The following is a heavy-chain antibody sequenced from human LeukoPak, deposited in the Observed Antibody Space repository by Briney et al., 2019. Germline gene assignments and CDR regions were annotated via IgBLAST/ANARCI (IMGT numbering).Heavy chain of an antibody. CDR1: GGSISSYY. Sequence: SETLSLTCTVSGGSISSYYWSWIRQPPGKGLEWIGYIYYSGSTNYNPSLKSRVTISVDTSKNQFSLKLSSVTAADTAVYYCARVVGYYDILTGYYSASYFDYWGQGTLVTVSS. CDR3: ARVVGYYDILTGYYSASYFDY. D-gene: IGHD3-9*01. J-gene: IGHJ4*02. CDR2: IYYSGST. V-gene: IGHV4-59*01.